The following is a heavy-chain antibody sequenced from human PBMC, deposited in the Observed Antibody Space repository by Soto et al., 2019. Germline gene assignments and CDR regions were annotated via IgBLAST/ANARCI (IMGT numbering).Heavy chain of an antibody. CDR1: GGSISSGGYY. Sequence: PSETLSLTCTVSGGSISSGGYYWSWIRQHPGKGLEWIGYIYYSGSTYYNPSLKSRVTISVDTSKNQFSLKLSSVTAADTAVYYCARAIHIVVVPAANAGGRAFDIWGQGTMVTVSS. V-gene: IGHV4-31*02. CDR3: ARAIHIVVVPAANAGGRAFDI. J-gene: IGHJ3*02. D-gene: IGHD2-2*01. CDR2: IYYSGST.